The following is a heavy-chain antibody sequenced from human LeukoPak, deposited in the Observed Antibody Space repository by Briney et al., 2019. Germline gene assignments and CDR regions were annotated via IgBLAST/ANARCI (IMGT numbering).Heavy chain of an antibody. J-gene: IGHJ4*02. CDR2: ISSSGSTI. D-gene: IGHD1-26*01. CDR3: ARGTYSGTYYAWYYFDY. Sequence: PGGSLRLSCAACGFTFSDYYMSWIRQAPGKGLEWVSYISSSGSTIYYADSVKGRFTISRDNAKNSLSLQMNSLRAEDTAVYYCARGTYSGTYYAWYYFDYWGQGTLVTVSS. V-gene: IGHV3-11*01. CDR1: GFTFSDYY.